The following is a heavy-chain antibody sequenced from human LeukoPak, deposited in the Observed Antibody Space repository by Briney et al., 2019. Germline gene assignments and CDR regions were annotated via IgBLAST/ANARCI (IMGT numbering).Heavy chain of an antibody. J-gene: IGHJ4*02. CDR1: GGTFSSYA. D-gene: IGHD3-10*01. CDR2: IIPIFGTA. Sequence: SVKVSCKASGGTFSSYAISWVRQAPGQGLEWMGGIIPIFGTANYAQKFQGRVTITADESTSTAYMELSSLRSEDTAVYYCARTRWLGELFYFYYFDYWGQGTLVTVSS. CDR3: ARTRWLGELFYFYYFDY. V-gene: IGHV1-69*13.